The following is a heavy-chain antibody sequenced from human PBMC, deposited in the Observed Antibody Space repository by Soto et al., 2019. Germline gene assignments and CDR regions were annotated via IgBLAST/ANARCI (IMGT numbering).Heavy chain of an antibody. CDR1: GFTFSIYS. Sequence: GGSLRLSCAGSGFTFSIYSMTWVRQAPGKGLEWLSFITADSRVIFYADSVKGRFTISRDNAKNSLYLHMNSLRDEDTALYYCARHPETSYSDSSGTHHMWPGAFDIWGLGTMVTVSS. CDR2: ITADSRVI. CDR3: ARHPETSYSDSSGTHHMWPGAFDI. D-gene: IGHD3-22*01. V-gene: IGHV3-48*02. J-gene: IGHJ3*02.